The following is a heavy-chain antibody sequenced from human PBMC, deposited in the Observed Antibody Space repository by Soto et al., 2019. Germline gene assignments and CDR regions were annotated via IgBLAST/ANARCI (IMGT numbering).Heavy chain of an antibody. CDR1: GYTFTRYG. V-gene: IGHV1-18*01. CDR3: ARAVAVPADFDY. D-gene: IGHD6-19*01. CDR2: ISAYNGDT. Sequence: ASVKVSWKASGYTFTRYGISWVRQAPGQGLEWMRWISAYNGDTNYAQKLQGRVTMTRDTSAGAAYMELSSLSSDDTAVYYCARAVAVPADFDYWGQGTLVTVSS. J-gene: IGHJ4*02.